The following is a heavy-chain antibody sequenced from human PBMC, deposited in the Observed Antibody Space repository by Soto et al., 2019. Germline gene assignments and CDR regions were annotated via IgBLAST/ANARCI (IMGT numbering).Heavy chain of an antibody. Sequence: SETLSLTCTVSGGSISSYYWSWIRQPPGKGLEWIGYIYYSGSTNYNPSLKSRVTISVDTSKNQFSLKLSSVTAADTAVYYCASILRSGRDYWGQGTLVTVAS. D-gene: IGHD6-19*01. CDR2: IYYSGST. CDR3: ASILRSGRDY. J-gene: IGHJ4*02. CDR1: GGSISSYY. V-gene: IGHV4-59*01.